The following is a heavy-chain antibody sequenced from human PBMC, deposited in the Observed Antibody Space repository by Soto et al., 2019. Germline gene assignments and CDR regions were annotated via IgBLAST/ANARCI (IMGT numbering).Heavy chain of an antibody. CDR3: ATYKVIAARQPGAVDI. D-gene: IGHD6-6*01. Sequence: QVQLVQSGAEVKKPWASVKVSCKVSGYTLTELSMHWVRQAPGKGLEWMGGFDPEDGETIYAQKFQGRVTMTEDTSTDTAYMELSSLRSEDTAVYYCATYKVIAARQPGAVDIWGQGTMVTVSS. V-gene: IGHV1-24*01. CDR2: FDPEDGET. CDR1: GYTLTELS. J-gene: IGHJ3*02.